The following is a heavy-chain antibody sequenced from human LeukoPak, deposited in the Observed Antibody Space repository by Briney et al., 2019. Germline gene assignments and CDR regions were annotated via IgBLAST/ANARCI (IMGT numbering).Heavy chain of an antibody. V-gene: IGHV5-51*01. J-gene: IGHJ3*02. D-gene: IGHD3-10*01. CDR3: ARRDLWFRAGAGGAFDI. CDR2: IYPGDSDT. Sequence: PGESLKISCKGSGYSFTSYWIGWVRQMPGKGLEWMGIIYPGDSDTRYSPSFQGQVTISADKSISTAYLQWSSLKASDTAMYYCARRDLWFRAGAGGAFDIWGQGTMVTVSS. CDR1: GYSFTSYW.